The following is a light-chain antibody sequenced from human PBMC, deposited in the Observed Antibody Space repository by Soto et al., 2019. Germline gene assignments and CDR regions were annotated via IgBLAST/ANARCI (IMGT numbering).Light chain of an antibody. Sequence: QSVLTQPPSVSGAPGQRVTISCTGSSSNIGAGYDVHWYQQLPGTAPKPLIYGNSNRPSGVPDRFSGSKSGTSASLAITGLQAEDEADYYCQSYDSSRWVFGGGTKLTVL. CDR1: SSNIGAGYD. J-gene: IGLJ3*02. CDR3: QSYDSSRWV. V-gene: IGLV1-40*01. CDR2: GNS.